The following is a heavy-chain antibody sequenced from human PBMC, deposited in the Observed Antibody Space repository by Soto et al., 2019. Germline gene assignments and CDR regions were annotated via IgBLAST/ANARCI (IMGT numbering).Heavy chain of an antibody. CDR1: GDSISSSDYY. D-gene: IGHD1-1*01. J-gene: IGHJ4*02. Sequence: SETLSLTCTVAGDSISSSDYYWGWVRQPPGKGLEWIGSIYNSGSTYYNPSLKSRATISVDTSKNQFSLRLISVTAADTAVYYCARHLGPTGPTNWGQGTLVTVSS. CDR2: IYNSGST. CDR3: ARHLGPTGPTN. V-gene: IGHV4-39*01.